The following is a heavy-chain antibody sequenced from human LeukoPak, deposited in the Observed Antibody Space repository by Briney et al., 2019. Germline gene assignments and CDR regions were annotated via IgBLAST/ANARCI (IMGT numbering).Heavy chain of an antibody. Sequence: PSETLSLTCVVYNGSLTGYYWSWIRQTPAKGLGYIGEINHFGNTYYNPSLKSRVTISIDTSKNHFSLRLSSVTAADTAVYYCARHRVVGVPGATFYCYYYMDVWGKGTTVTISS. CDR3: ARHRVVGVPGATFYCYYYMDV. D-gene: IGHD2-2*01. CDR1: NGSLTGYY. J-gene: IGHJ6*03. V-gene: IGHV4-34*01. CDR2: INHFGNT.